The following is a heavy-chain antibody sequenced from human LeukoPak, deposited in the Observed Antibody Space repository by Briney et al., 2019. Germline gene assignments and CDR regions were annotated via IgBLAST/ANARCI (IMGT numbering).Heavy chain of an antibody. D-gene: IGHD7-27*01. J-gene: IGHJ4*02. CDR2: IRSKPKNYAT. Sequence: PGGSLRLSCAASGFTFSGSAIHWVRQASGKGLEGVGRIRSKPKNYATAYAASVKGRFTISRDDSKNTADLQMNSLKTEDTAVYYCTRHGDQDYWGQGTLVTVSS. CDR1: GFTFSGSA. V-gene: IGHV3-73*01. CDR3: TRHGDQDY.